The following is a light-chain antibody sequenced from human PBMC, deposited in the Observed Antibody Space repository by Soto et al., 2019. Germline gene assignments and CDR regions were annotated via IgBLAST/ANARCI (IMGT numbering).Light chain of an antibody. CDR3: QQYGTSPWT. CDR2: GAS. Sequence: EIVLTQSPATLSVSPGERATLSRRASQSVNSNLAWYQQKPGQAPRLLIYGASSRATGIPDRFSGSGSGTDFTLTIRRLEPEDFAVYYCQQYGTSPWTFGQGTKVDI. CDR1: QSVNSN. J-gene: IGKJ1*01. V-gene: IGKV3-20*01.